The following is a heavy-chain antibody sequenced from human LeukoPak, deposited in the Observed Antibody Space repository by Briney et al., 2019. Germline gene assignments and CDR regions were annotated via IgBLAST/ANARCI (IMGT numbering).Heavy chain of an antibody. V-gene: IGHV3-74*03. CDR2: INSVGSRT. Sequence: PGGSLRLSCAAAGFTFSSFWMHWVRHAAGKGLVWVSRINSVGSRTKYADSVKGRFTIHRDNAKNSLYLQMNSRRAEDTAVYYCARDLEGGFDYWGQGTLVTVSS. J-gene: IGHJ4*02. D-gene: IGHD3-16*01. CDR1: GFTFSSFW. CDR3: ARDLEGGFDY.